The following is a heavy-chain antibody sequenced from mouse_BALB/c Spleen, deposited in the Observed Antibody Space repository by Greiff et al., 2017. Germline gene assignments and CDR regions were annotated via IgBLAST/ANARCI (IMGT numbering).Heavy chain of an antibody. CDR1: GYTFTSYT. CDR2: INPSSGYT. Sequence: VMLVESAAELARPGASVKMSCKASGYTFTSYTMHWVKQRPGQGLEWIGYINPSSGYTEYNQKFKDKTTLTADKSSSTAYMQLSSLTSEDSAVYYCATGIAYWGQGTLVTVSA. CDR3: ATGIAY. D-gene: IGHD4-1*01. V-gene: IGHV1-4*02. J-gene: IGHJ3*01.